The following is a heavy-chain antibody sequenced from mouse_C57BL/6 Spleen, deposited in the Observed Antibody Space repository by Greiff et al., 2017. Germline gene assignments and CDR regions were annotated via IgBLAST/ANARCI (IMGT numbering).Heavy chain of an antibody. D-gene: IGHD1-1*01. Sequence: EVKLVESGGGLVQSGRSLRLSCATSGFTFSDFYMEWVRQAPGKGLEWIAASRNKANDYTTEYSASVNGRFIVSRDTSQSILYLQMNALRAEDTAIYYCARDAYYGPFAYWGQGTLVTVSA. CDR3: ARDAYYGPFAY. J-gene: IGHJ3*01. CDR2: SRNKANDYTT. V-gene: IGHV7-1*01. CDR1: GFTFSDFY.